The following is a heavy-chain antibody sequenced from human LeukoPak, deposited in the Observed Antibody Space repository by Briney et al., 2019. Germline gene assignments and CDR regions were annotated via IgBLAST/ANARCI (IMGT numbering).Heavy chain of an antibody. CDR2: ISNSGSTM. Sequence: GGSLRLSCVASGFTFSSYEMNWVRQAPGKGLEWVSYISNSGSTMYYADSVKGRFTISRDNAKNPLYLQMNSLRAEDTAVYYCAREGGIGVDYWGQGTLVAVSS. CDR3: AREGGIGVDY. V-gene: IGHV3-48*03. J-gene: IGHJ4*02. CDR1: GFTFSSYE. D-gene: IGHD3-3*01.